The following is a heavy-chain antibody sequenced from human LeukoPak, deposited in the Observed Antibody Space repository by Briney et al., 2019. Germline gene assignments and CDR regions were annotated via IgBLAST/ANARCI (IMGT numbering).Heavy chain of an antibody. CDR1: GGSISSSTYY. D-gene: IGHD2-2*02. J-gene: IGHJ6*02. CDR2: IYYSGSN. CDR3: VRYCSSVSCYNYYGMDV. V-gene: IGHV4-39*01. Sequence: SETLSLTCTVSGGSISSSTYYWAWIRQPPGKGLEWIGSIYYSGSNYYSPSLKSRVTISVDTSKNQFSLKLSSVTAADTAVYYSVRYCSSVSCYNYYGMDVWGQGTTVTVSS.